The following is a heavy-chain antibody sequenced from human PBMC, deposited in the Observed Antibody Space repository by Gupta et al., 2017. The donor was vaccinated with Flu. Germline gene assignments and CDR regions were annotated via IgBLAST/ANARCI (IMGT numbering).Heavy chain of an antibody. Sequence: EVQLLESGGGVVQPGESLRLSCVVSGLTFSDYAMNWVRQAPGKGLEWLSTVGVGGDRTYYADSVMGRFTISRDNSKNTTYLQMNSLTGDDTAVYYCAKDRSGNPAIDYWGQGALVTVSA. CDR1: GLTFSDYA. CDR2: VGVGGDRT. J-gene: IGHJ4*02. D-gene: IGHD6-13*01. CDR3: AKDRSGNPAIDY. V-gene: IGHV3-23*01.